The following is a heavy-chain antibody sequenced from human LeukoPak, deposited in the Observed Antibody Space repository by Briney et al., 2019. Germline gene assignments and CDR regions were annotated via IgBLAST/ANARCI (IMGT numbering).Heavy chain of an antibody. Sequence: EASVKVSCKASGYTFTSYGISWVRQAPGQGLEWMGGIIPIFGTANYAQKFQGRVTITTDESTSTAYMELSSLRSEDTAVYYCARVGAVYRAFDIWGQGTMVTVSS. V-gene: IGHV1-69*05. CDR3: ARVGAVYRAFDI. D-gene: IGHD1-14*01. CDR1: GYTFTSYG. J-gene: IGHJ3*02. CDR2: IIPIFGTA.